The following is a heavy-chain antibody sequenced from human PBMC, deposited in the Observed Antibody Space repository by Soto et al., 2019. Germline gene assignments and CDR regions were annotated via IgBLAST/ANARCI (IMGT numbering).Heavy chain of an antibody. CDR2: MYKTGST. J-gene: IGHJ4*02. D-gene: IGHD2-15*01. CDR3: ARRYGGTFDY. Sequence: SETLSLTCTVSGGSISGYYWSWIRQPPGKGLEWIGYMYKTGSTVYNPPFKSRVTISVDTSKNQFSLKLSSVTAADTAVYYCARRYGGTFDYWGQGTLVTVSS. CDR1: GGSISGYY. V-gene: IGHV4-59*08.